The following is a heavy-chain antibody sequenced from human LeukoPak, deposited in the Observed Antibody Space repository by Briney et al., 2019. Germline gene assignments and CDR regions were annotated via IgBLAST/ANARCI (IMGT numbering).Heavy chain of an antibody. Sequence: SETLSLTCAVSGGSISSSNWWSWVRQPPGKGLEWIGEISHSGSTNYNPSLKSRVTISVDKSKNQFSLKLSSVTAADTAVYYCARATRDRTGTYYFDYWGQGTLVTVSS. D-gene: IGHD4-17*01. CDR2: ISHSGST. CDR3: ARATRDRTGTYYFDY. V-gene: IGHV4-4*02. CDR1: GGSISSSNW. J-gene: IGHJ4*02.